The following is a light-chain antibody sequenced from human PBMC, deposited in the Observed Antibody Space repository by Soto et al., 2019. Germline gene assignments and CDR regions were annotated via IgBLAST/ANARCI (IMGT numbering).Light chain of an antibody. Sequence: ASGKGVAVQALRVFCTGTGSDVGGYNYVSWYQQYPSQAPKLMIYDVNKRPSGVSNRFSGSKSGNTASLTISGLQVEDEADYYCSSYTSTNALVFGVGTKVTVL. V-gene: IGLV2-14*03. CDR3: SSYTSTNALV. CDR2: DVN. J-gene: IGLJ1*01. CDR1: GSDVGGYNY.